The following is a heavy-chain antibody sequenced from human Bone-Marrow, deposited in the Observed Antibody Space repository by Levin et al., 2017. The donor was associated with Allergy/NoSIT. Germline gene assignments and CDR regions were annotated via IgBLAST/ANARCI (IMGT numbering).Heavy chain of an antibody. V-gene: IGHV4-39*01. J-gene: IGHJ2*01. CDR2: IYYSGST. D-gene: IGHD6-13*01. CDR3: ARLQLGIAAAGINWYFDL. CDR1: GGSISSSSYY. Sequence: SQTLSLTCTVSGGSISSSSYYWGWIRQPPGKGLEWIGSIYYSGSTYYNPSLKSRVTISVDTSKNQFSLKLSSVTAADTAVYYCARLQLGIAAAGINWYFDLWGRGTLVTVSS.